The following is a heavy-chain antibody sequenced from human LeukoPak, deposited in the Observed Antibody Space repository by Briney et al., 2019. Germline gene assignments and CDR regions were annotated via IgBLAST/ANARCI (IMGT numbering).Heavy chain of an antibody. V-gene: IGHV3-11*01. J-gene: IGHJ5*02. Sequence: GGSLRLSCAASGFTFSDYYMSWIRQAPGKGLEWVSYISSSGSTIYYTDSVRGRFTIPRDNAKNSLFLQMNSLGAEHTAVYYRARSVWLVRHSGFDPWGQGALVTVSS. D-gene: IGHD6-19*01. CDR2: ISSSGSTI. CDR3: ARSVWLVRHSGFDP. CDR1: GFTFSDYY.